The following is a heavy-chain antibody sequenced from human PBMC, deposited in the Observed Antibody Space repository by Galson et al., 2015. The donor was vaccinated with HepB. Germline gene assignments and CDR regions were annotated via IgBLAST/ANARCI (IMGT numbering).Heavy chain of an antibody. J-gene: IGHJ6*03. CDR2: IIPIFGTA. D-gene: IGHD4-11*01. Sequence: SVKLSCKAFGGTFSSYAISWVRQAPGQGLEWMGGIIPIFGTANYAQKFQGRVTITADESTSTAYMELSSLRSEDTAVYYCARAGDYSNPYDSVDYYYYMDVRGKGTTVTVSS. CDR3: ARAGDYSNPYDSVDYYYYMDV. V-gene: IGHV1-69*13. CDR1: GGTFSSYA.